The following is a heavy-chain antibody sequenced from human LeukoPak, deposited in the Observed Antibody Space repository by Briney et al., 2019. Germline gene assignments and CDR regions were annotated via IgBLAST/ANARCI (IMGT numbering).Heavy chain of an antibody. Sequence: PGRSLRLSCAASGFTFSSYAMHWVRQAPGKGLEWVAVISYDGSNKYYADSVKGRFTISRDNSKNTLYLQMNSLRAEDTAVYYCAREGSFDAFDIWGQGTMVTVSS. CDR3: AREGSFDAFDI. V-gene: IGHV3-30-3*01. CDR2: ISYDGSNK. CDR1: GFTFSSYA. J-gene: IGHJ3*02.